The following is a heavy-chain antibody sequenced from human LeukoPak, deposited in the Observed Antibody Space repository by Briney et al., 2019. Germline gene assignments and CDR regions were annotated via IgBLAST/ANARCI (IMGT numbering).Heavy chain of an antibody. V-gene: IGHV3-23*01. CDR3: AKGTVRSCSGPSCYPLDS. CDR2: VTDTGGNT. Sequence: PGGSLRLSCAASGFTFSSYAMTWVRQAPVKGLEWLSVVTDTGGNTYNADSVKGRFTISRDNSKNTVYLEMNSLRVEDTAVYYCAKGTVRSCSGPSCYPLDSWGQGTLVTVSS. J-gene: IGHJ4*02. CDR1: GFTFSSYA. D-gene: IGHD2-15*01.